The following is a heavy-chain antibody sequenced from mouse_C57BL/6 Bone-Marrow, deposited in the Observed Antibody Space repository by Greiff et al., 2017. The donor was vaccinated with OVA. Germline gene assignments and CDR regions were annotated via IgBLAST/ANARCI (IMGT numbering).Heavy chain of an antibody. V-gene: IGHV7-3*01. CDR1: GFTFTDYY. J-gene: IGHJ2*01. CDR2: IRHKANGSTS. Sequence: DVMLVESGGGLVQPGGSLSLSCAASGFTFTDYYMSWVRQPPGKALEWLGFIRHKANGSTSEYSVSVKGRFTTSRDNSQSILYLQMNALRAEDRAAYYCARFELGPYYFDYWGQGTTLTVSS. D-gene: IGHD4-1*01. CDR3: ARFELGPYYFDY.